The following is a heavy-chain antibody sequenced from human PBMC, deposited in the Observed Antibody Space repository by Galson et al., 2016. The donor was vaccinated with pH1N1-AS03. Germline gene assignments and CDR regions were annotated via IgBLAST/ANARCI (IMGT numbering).Heavy chain of an antibody. CDR1: GFTFSTYA. CDR3: ASGAKATTDAFYY. J-gene: IGHJ4*02. V-gene: IGHV3-30*02. CDR2: VLFDGINK. D-gene: IGHD1/OR15-1a*01. Sequence: SLRLSCAASGFTFSTYAMHWVRQAPGKGLEWVAVVLFDGINKFYADSVKGRFTISRDNSKNTLHLQMNSLRTSDTAVYYCASGAKATTDAFYYWGQGTLVAVSS.